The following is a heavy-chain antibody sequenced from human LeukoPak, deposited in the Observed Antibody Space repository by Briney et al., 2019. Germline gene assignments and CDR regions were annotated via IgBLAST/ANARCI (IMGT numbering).Heavy chain of an antibody. J-gene: IGHJ3*02. D-gene: IGHD3-10*01. CDR1: GGSISSSSYY. CDR3: ARAKIWFGERGAFDI. Sequence: SETLSLTCTVSGGSISSSSYYWGWIRQPPGKGLEWIGSIYYSGSTYYNPSLKSRVTISVDTSKNQFSLKLSSVTAADTVVYYCARAKIWFGERGAFDIWGQGTMVTVSS. V-gene: IGHV4-39*01. CDR2: IYYSGST.